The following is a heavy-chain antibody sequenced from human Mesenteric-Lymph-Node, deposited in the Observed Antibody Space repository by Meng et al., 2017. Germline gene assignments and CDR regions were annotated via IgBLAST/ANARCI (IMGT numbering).Heavy chain of an antibody. D-gene: IGHD3-3*01. Sequence: QGQLQAAGPGLVQPSQTLALTCTVSGGSISSGGYYWSWIRQHPGKGLEWIGYIYYSGSTYYNPSLKSLVTISVDTSKNQFSLKLSSVTAADTAVYYCARVEGESGYFDYWGQGTLVTVSS. J-gene: IGHJ4*02. CDR1: GGSISSGGYY. V-gene: IGHV4-31*01. CDR2: IYYSGST. CDR3: ARVEGESGYFDY.